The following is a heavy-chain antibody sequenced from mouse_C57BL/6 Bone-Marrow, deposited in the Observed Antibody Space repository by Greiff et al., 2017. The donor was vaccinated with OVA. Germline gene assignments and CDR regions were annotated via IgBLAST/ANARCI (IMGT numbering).Heavy chain of an antibody. V-gene: IGHV1-81*01. J-gene: IGHJ2*01. CDR3: ARGSLFYYFDY. D-gene: IGHD6-2*01. CDR1: GYTFTSYG. CDR2: IYPRSGNT. Sequence: VMLVESGAELARPGASVKLSCKASGYTFTSYGISWVKQRTGQGLEWIGEIYPRSGNTYYNEKFKGKATLTADKSSSTAYMELRSLTSEDSAVYFCARGSLFYYFDYWGQGTTLTVSS.